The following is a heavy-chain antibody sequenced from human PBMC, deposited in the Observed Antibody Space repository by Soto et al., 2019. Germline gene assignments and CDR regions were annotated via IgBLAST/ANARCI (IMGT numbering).Heavy chain of an antibody. CDR3: ARDRGSDALDY. CDR2: ISANNGNT. Sequence: QVQLVQSGAEVKKPGASVKVSCKASGYTFTSYGISWVRQAPGQGLEWMGWISANNGNTNYAQKLQGRVTMTTDTSTSTAKMELRSLRSDDTAVYSCARDRGSDALDYWGQGTLVTVSS. D-gene: IGHD3-16*01. CDR1: GYTFTSYG. V-gene: IGHV1-18*01. J-gene: IGHJ4*02.